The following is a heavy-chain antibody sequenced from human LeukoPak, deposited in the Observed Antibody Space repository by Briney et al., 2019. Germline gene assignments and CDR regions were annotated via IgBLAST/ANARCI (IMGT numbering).Heavy chain of an antibody. CDR3: ARQAKGSVYP. V-gene: IGHV4-39*01. Sequence: PSETLSLTCTVSGGSISSSSYYWGWIRQPPGKGLEWIGSIYYSGSTYYNPSLKSRLTISVDTSKNQFSLKLSSVTAADTAVYYCARQAKGSVYPWGQGTLVTVSS. J-gene: IGHJ5*02. D-gene: IGHD2-8*01. CDR1: GGSISSSSYY. CDR2: IYYSGST.